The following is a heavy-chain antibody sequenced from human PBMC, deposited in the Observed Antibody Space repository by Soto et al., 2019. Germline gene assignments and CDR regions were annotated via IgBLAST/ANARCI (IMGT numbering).Heavy chain of an antibody. J-gene: IGHJ6*03. D-gene: IGHD6-13*01. CDR1: GGSISSYY. V-gene: IGHV4-59*01. Sequence: QVQLQESGPGLVKPSETLSLTCTVSGGSISSYYWSWIRQPPGKGLEWIGYIYYSGSTNYNPSLKSRVTISGDTSKYQFSLKLSSVTAADTAVYYGATNSSPGGYYYYMDVWGKGTTVTVSS. CDR3: ATNSSPGGYYYYMDV. CDR2: IYYSGST.